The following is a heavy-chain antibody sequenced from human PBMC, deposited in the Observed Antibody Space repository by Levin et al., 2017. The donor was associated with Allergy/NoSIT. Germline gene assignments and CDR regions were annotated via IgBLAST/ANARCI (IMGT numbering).Heavy chain of an antibody. CDR3: TRQGVNLDDWYFDL. V-gene: IGHV5-10-1*01. CDR1: GYNFTSYW. Sequence: GESLKISCQGFGYNFTSYWISWVRQMPGKGLEWMGRIDPTDSYTNYSPSFQGHVTISTDKSISTAYLQWSSLHASDRAMYYCTRQGVNLDDWYFDLWGRGTLVTVSS. CDR2: IDPTDSYT. J-gene: IGHJ2*01.